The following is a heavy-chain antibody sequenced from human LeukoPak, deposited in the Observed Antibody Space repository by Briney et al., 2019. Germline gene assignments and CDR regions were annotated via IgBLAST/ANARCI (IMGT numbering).Heavy chain of an antibody. CDR3: AREGYYGSGSYSLMDV. J-gene: IGHJ6*02. Sequence: SETLSLTRTVSGGSISGYYWNWIRQPAGKGLEWIGRIYSSGSTNYNPSLKSRVTMSVDTSKNQFSLKLSSVTAADTAVYYCAREGYYGSGSYSLMDVWGQGTTVTVSS. CDR2: IYSSGST. CDR1: GGSISGYY. D-gene: IGHD3-10*01. V-gene: IGHV4-4*07.